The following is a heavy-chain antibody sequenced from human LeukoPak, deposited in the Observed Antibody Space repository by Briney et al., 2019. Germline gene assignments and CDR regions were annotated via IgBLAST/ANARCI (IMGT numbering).Heavy chain of an antibody. Sequence: GGSLRLSCAASGFTFSSYWMSWVRQAPGKGLEWVANIKQDGSEKYYVDSVKGRFTISGDNAKNSLYLQMNSLRAEDTAVYYCASGGYSSGWYYFDYWGQGTLVTVSS. CDR2: IKQDGSEK. V-gene: IGHV3-7*01. CDR1: GFTFSSYW. J-gene: IGHJ4*02. D-gene: IGHD6-19*01. CDR3: ASGGYSSGWYYFDY.